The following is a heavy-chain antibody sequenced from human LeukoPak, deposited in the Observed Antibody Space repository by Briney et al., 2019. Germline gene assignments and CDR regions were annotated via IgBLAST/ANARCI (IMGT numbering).Heavy chain of an antibody. V-gene: IGHV1-46*01. CDR3: AIPDYGDYSDYGMDV. CDR2: INPSGGST. CDR1: GYTFTSYY. D-gene: IGHD4-17*01. J-gene: IGHJ6*02. Sequence: ASVKVSCKASGYTFTSYYMHWVRQAPGQGLEWMGIINPSGGSTSYAQKFQGRVTMTRDTSTSTVYMELSSLRSEDTAVYYCAIPDYGDYSDYGMDVWGQGTTVTVSS.